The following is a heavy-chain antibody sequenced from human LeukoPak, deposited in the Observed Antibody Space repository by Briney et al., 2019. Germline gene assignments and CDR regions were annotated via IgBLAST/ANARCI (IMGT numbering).Heavy chain of an antibody. V-gene: IGHV3-30*18. CDR1: GFTFSSYG. Sequence: PGRSLRLSCAASGFTFSSYGMHWVRQAPGKGPEWVAVISYDGSNKYYADSVKGRFTISRDNSKNTLYLQMNSLRAEDTAVYYCAKIVPGYSYAYWGQGTLVTVSS. CDR3: AKIVPGYSYAY. J-gene: IGHJ4*02. D-gene: IGHD5-18*01. CDR2: ISYDGSNK.